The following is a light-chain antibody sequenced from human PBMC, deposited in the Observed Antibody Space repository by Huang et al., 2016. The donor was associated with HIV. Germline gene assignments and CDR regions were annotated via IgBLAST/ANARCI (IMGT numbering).Light chain of an antibody. CDR3: QQRGNWQLT. CDR2: DAS. CDR1: QCLANY. J-gene: IGKJ4*01. Sequence: EIVLTQSPATLSLSPGERATLSCRASQCLANYLAWYQQKPGQAPRLLIYDASKRATGIPARFSGSGSGTDFTLTISSLEPEDFAVYYCQQRGNWQLTFGGGTKVEIK. V-gene: IGKV3-11*01.